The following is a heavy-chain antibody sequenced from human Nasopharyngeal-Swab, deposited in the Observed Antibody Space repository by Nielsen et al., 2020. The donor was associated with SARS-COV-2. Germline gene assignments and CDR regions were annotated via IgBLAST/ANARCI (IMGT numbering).Heavy chain of an antibody. Sequence: GESLKISCAASGFTFSSDYMSWVRQAPGKGLEWVSNIKEDGSDELYLDSVKGRLTISRDNAKTSLFMQMDSLRAEDTAFYYWARGGKLGAFDIWGQGTMVTVSS. D-gene: IGHD3-16*01. CDR2: IKEDGSDE. CDR1: GFTFSSDY. J-gene: IGHJ3*02. CDR3: ARGGKLGAFDI. V-gene: IGHV3-7*01.